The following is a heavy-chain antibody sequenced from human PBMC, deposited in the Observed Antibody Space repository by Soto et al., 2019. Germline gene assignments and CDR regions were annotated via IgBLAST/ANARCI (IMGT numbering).Heavy chain of an antibody. CDR2: LWYVGSNK. J-gene: IGHJ4*02. V-gene: IGHV3-33*01. CDR1: GFTFSSYG. Sequence: QVQLVESGGGVVQPGRSLRLSCAASGFTFSSYGMQRVRQAPGKGLEWVAVLWYVGSNKYYADYVKGRFTIAGDNSKNTLYLQMNSLRAEDTAVYYCASDKTYSGYGYYCDYWGQGTPVTVSS. CDR3: ASDKTYSGYGYYCDY. D-gene: IGHD5-12*01.